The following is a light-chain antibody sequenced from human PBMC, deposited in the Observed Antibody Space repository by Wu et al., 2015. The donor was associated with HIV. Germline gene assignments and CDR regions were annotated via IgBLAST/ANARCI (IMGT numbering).Light chain of an antibody. CDR2: GAS. V-gene: IGKV3-20*01. Sequence: EIVLTQSPGTLSLSPGERATLSCRASQSVSSNYLAWYQQKPGQAPRLLIHGASSRATDIPDRFSGSGSGTGFTLTISRLEPEDFAVYYCQQYRRSPSFGGGTKVEIK. J-gene: IGKJ4*01. CDR1: QSVSSNY. CDR3: QQYRRSPS.